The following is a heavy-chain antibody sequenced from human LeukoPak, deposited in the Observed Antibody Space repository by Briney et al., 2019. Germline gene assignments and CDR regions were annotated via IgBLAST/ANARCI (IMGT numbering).Heavy chain of an antibody. CDR2: ISSSGNTI. CDR1: EFALGGYE. CDR3: AREPYVVGNGMDV. Sequence: GGTLTLSCATSEFALGGYESNWGCQPPEKGLEWVSHISSSGNTIYYADSVKGRFTISRDNAKKSLYLQMNSLRAEDTAVYYCAREPYVVGNGMDVWGQGTTVTVSS. J-gene: IGHJ6*02. V-gene: IGHV3-48*03. D-gene: IGHD3-16*01.